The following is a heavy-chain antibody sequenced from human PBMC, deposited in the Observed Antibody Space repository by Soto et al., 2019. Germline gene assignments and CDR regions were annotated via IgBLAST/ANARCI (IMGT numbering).Heavy chain of an antibody. V-gene: IGHV4-30-4*01. CDR1: GGSISSGYYY. CDR2: IYYSGNT. CDR3: ARSSPGNYCSSTSCRKRIFYYYYGMDV. D-gene: IGHD2-2*01. Sequence: TSETLSLTCSVSGGSISSGYYYWSWIRQPPGKGLEWIGNIYYSGNTYYSPSLKSRLIISIDTSKNQFSLKLSSVTAADTAVYYCARSSPGNYCSSTSCRKRIFYYYYGMDVWGQGTTVTVSS. J-gene: IGHJ6*02.